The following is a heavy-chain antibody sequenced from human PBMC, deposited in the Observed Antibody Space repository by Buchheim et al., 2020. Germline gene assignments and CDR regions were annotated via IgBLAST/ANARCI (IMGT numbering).Heavy chain of an antibody. CDR2: ISASGVST. CDR3: AKGPDTAMVIYRGWFDP. Sequence: EVQLLESGGTLVQPGESLRLSCAASGFSFSGSAMSWVRQAPGKGLQWLSGISASGVSTYYADSVKGRFAISRDNSKNTLYLQMNSLRAEDTAVYYCAKGPDTAMVIYRGWFDPWGQGTL. CDR1: GFSFSGSA. D-gene: IGHD5-18*01. J-gene: IGHJ5*02. V-gene: IGHV3-23*01.